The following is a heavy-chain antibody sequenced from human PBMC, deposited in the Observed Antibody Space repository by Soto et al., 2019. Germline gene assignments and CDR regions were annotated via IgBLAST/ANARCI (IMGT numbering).Heavy chain of an antibody. CDR2: INSDGSSI. D-gene: IGHD5-18*01. Sequence: EVSLVESGGGLVQPGGSVRLSCAASKFTITSYWMHWVRQAPGKGLVWVSRINSDGSSISYADAVKGRFTISRDNAKNTLYLQMNSLRVEDTAVYYCAREVSHGYVLRGMDVWGQGTTVTVFS. CDR1: KFTITSYW. J-gene: IGHJ6*02. V-gene: IGHV3-74*01. CDR3: AREVSHGYVLRGMDV.